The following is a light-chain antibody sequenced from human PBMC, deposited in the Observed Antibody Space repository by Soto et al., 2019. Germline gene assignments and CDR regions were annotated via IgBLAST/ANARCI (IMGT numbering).Light chain of an antibody. Sequence: QSVLTQPPSVSAAPGQKVTISCSGSSSNIGNKYVSWYQQLPGTAPKLLIYDNNKRPSGIPDRFSGSKSGTTATLSITGLQTGDEADYYCGTWDSSLSAVVFGGGTKLTVL. CDR1: SSNIGNKY. J-gene: IGLJ2*01. CDR3: GTWDSSLSAVV. CDR2: DNN. V-gene: IGLV1-51*01.